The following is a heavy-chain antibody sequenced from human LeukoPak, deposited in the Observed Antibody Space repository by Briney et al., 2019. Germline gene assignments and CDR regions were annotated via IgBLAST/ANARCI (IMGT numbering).Heavy chain of an antibody. V-gene: IGHV4-59*11. Sequence: SDTLSLTCTGCGGSIRCHYWIWIRQPPGKGLEGIGYIYYSGSTNDNPSHKSRVTISVDTSKNQFSLKLSSVTAADTAVYYCARGSTIVGVVTVNWFDPWGQGTLVTVSS. J-gene: IGHJ5*02. CDR1: GGSIRCHY. CDR2: IYYSGST. D-gene: IGHD3-3*01. CDR3: ARGSTIVGVVTVNWFDP.